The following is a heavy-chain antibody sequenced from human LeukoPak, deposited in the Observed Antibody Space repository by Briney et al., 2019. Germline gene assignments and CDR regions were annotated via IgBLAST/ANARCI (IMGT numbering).Heavy chain of an antibody. V-gene: IGHV4-59*01. J-gene: IGHJ4*02. CDR3: AKRGGSGSYSGYFDY. Sequence: PSETLSLTCTFSGDSISSYFWSWIRQPPGMGLEWIGFIYYSGNSGRTNYSPSLKNRVTISLDTSKNQFSLKLSSVTAADTAVYYCAKRGGSGSYSGYFDYWGQGTLVTVSS. CDR1: GDSISSYF. CDR2: IYYSGNSGRT. D-gene: IGHD1-26*01.